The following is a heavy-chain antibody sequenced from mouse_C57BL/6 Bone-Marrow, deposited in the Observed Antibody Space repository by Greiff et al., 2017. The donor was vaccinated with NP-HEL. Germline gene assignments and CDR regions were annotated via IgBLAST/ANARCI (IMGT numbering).Heavy chain of an antibody. CDR1: GFSFNTYA. CDR2: IRSKSNNYAT. J-gene: IGHJ3*01. CDR3: VSPYDGYYGPWFAY. V-gene: IGHV10-1*01. Sequence: EVKLMESGGGLVQPKGSLKLSCAASGFSFNTYAMNWVRQAPGKGLEWVARIRSKSNNYATYYADSVKDRFTISRDDSESMLYLQMNNLKTEDTAMYYCVSPYDGYYGPWFAYWGQGTLVTVSA. D-gene: IGHD2-3*01.